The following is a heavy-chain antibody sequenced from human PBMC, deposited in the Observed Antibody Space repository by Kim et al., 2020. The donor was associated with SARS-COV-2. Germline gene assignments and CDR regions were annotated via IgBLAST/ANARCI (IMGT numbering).Heavy chain of an antibody. D-gene: IGHD3-10*01. J-gene: IGHJ5*01. CDR2: ISSSGSYV. CDR1: GFSFSVYY. Sequence: GGSLRLSCAVSGFSFSVYYMTWIRQAPGKGLEWVSYISSSGSYVNYADSVKGRSTISRDNAKQSSYLQMSSLRAEDTALYYCARVLFGDVSADS. CDR3: ARVLFGDVSADS. V-gene: IGHV3-11*01.